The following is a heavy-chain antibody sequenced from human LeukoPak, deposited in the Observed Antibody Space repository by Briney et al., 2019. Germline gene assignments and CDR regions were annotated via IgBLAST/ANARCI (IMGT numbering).Heavy chain of an antibody. Sequence: GGSLRLSCAASGFTFSSYAMHWVRQAPGKGLEWVAVISYDGSNKYYADSVKGRFTISRDNSKNTLYLQMNSLRAEDTAAYYCARGYISGSWGQGTLVTVSS. D-gene: IGHD6-19*01. V-gene: IGHV3-30*04. J-gene: IGHJ4*02. CDR3: ARGYISGS. CDR1: GFTFSSYA. CDR2: ISYDGSNK.